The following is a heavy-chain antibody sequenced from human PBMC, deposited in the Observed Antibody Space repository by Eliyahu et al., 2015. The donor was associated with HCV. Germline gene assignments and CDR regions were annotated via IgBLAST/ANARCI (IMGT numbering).Heavy chain of an antibody. V-gene: IGHV1-46*01. Sequence: QVQLVQSGAEVKKPGASVKVSCKASGYTFTSYYMHWVRQAPGQGLEWMGVINPSDGSTNYAQNFQGRVTLTRDTSTSTVFLELSSLRSEDTAVYYCARNPAYSGYDPFDSWGQGTLVTVSS. CDR3: ARNPAYSGYDPFDS. CDR2: INPSDGST. CDR1: GYTFTSYY. J-gene: IGHJ4*02. D-gene: IGHD5-12*01.